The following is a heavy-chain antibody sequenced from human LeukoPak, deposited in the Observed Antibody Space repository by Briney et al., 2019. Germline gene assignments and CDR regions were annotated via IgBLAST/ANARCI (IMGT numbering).Heavy chain of an antibody. V-gene: IGHV3-33*01. D-gene: IGHD2-2*02. CDR3: ARERKVPAAIRYYFDY. CDR2: IWYDGSNK. Sequence: GGSLRLSCAASGFTFSSYGMHWVRQAPGKGLEWVAVIWYDGSNKYYADSVKGRFTISRDNSKNTLYLQMNSLRAEDTAVYYCARERKVPAAIRYYFDYWGQGTLVTVSS. CDR1: GFTFSSYG. J-gene: IGHJ4*02.